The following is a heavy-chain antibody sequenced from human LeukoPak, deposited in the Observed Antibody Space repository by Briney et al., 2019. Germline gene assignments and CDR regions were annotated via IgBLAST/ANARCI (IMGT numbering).Heavy chain of an antibody. V-gene: IGHV3-30*03. CDR3: ARVELYASGWYGSTDY. CDR2: ISYDGTNK. J-gene: IGHJ4*02. D-gene: IGHD6-19*01. Sequence: GRSLRLSCAASGFTFSSYGMHWVRQAPGKGLDWVTVISYDGTNKYYADSVRGRFTISRDNSKNTLYLQMDSLRTEDTAVYYCARVELYASGWYGSTDYWGQGTLVAVSS. CDR1: GFTFSSYG.